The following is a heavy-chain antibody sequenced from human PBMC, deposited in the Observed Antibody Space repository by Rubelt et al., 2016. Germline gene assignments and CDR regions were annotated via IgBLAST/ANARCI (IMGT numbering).Heavy chain of an antibody. CDR3: ARDGSYSCGRVFDY. CDR2: ISSSSSYT. V-gene: IGHV3-11*05. J-gene: IGHJ4*02. Sequence: ISSSSSYTNYADSVKGRFTISRDNAKNSLYLQMNSLRAEDTAVYYCARDGSYSCGRVFDYWGQGTLVTVSS. D-gene: IGHD5-18*01.